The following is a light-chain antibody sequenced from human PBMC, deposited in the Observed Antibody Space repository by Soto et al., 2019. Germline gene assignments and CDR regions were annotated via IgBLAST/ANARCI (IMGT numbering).Light chain of an antibody. V-gene: IGLV2-14*01. CDR2: GVT. CDR3: FSHRSGDSHV. J-gene: IGLJ1*01. CDR1: SSDIGAYNY. Sequence: QSALTQPACVSGSPGQSITISCTGTSSDIGAYNYVSWYQQYPGKAPKLMIYGVTNRPSGVSNRFSGSKTGNTASLTISGLQAEDEADYYCFSHRSGDSHVFGTGTKVTAL.